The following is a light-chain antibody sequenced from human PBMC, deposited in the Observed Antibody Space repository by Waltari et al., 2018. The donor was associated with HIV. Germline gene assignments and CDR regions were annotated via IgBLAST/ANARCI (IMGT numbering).Light chain of an antibody. J-gene: IGKJ4*01. CDR1: QSVSSN. CDR3: QQYNNWPPLT. V-gene: IGKV3-15*01. CDR2: GAS. Sequence: EIVMTQSPATLYVSPGERATLSCRASQSVSSNLPWYQQKPGQAPRLLIYGASTRATGIPARFSGSGSGTEFTLTISSLQSEDFAVYYCQQYNNWPPLTFGGGTKVEIK.